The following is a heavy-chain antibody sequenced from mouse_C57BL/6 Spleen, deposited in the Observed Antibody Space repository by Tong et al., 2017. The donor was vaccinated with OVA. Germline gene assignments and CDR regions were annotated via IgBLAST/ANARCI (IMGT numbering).Heavy chain of an antibody. J-gene: IGHJ3*01. CDR1: EYEFPSHD. Sequence: EVQLQESGGGLVQPGESLKLSCESNEYEFPSHDMSWVRKTPEKRLELVAAINSDGGSTYYPDSVKGRFTISRDNAKNTLFLQMTSLRSEDTAMYYCARDGFMVTAWFAYWGQGTLVTVSA. CDR3: ARDGFMVTAWFAY. D-gene: IGHD2-2*01. CDR2: INSDGGST. V-gene: IGHV5-2*01.